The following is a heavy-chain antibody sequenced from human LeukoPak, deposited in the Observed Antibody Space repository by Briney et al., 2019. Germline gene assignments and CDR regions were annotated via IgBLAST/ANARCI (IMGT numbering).Heavy chain of an antibody. V-gene: IGHV3-73*01. Sequence: GGSLRLSCAASGFTFSGSAMHWVRQASGKGLEWVGRIRSKANSYATAYAASVKGRFTISRDDSKNTAYLQMNSLKTEDTAVYYCTSFGSGSYFDYWGQGTLVTVSS. D-gene: IGHD3-10*01. CDR2: IRSKANSYAT. J-gene: IGHJ4*02. CDR1: GFTFSGSA. CDR3: TSFGSGSYFDY.